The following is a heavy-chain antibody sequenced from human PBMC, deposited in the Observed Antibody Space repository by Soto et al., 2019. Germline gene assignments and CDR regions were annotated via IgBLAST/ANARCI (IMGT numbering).Heavy chain of an antibody. Sequence: ELQLLESGGGLVQPGGPLRLSCAASGFIFSSYAMSWVRQAPGKGLEWVSAISGSGGSTYYADSVKGRFTISRDNSKNTLYLQMNSLRAEDTAVYYCAKEKISTSCCNWLDPWGQGTLVTVSS. V-gene: IGHV3-23*01. D-gene: IGHD2-2*01. CDR3: AKEKISTSCCNWLDP. J-gene: IGHJ5*02. CDR2: ISGSGGST. CDR1: GFIFSSYA.